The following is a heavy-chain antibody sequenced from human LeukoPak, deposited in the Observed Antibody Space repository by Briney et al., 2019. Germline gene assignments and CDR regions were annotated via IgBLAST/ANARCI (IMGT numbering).Heavy chain of an antibody. J-gene: IGHJ4*02. CDR1: GYTLTELS. D-gene: IGHD6-6*01. CDR3: ATELLSYSSSDY. V-gene: IGHV1-24*01. CDR2: FDPEDGET. Sequence: ASVKVSCKVSGYTLTELSMHWVRQAPGKGLEWMGGFDPEDGETIYAQKFQGRVTMTEDTSTDSAYMELSSLRSEDTAVYYCATELLSYSSSDYWGQGTLVTVSS.